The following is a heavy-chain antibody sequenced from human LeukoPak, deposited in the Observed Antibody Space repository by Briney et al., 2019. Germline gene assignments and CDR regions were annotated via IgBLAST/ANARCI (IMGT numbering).Heavy chain of an antibody. V-gene: IGHV3-23*01. CDR1: GFTFSSYA. CDR3: AKDPRGITMVRGVRAAFDI. CDR2: ISGSGGST. Sequence: GGSLRLSCAASGFTFSSYAMSWVRQAPGKGLEWVSAISGSGGSTYYADSVKGRFTISRDNSKNTLYLQMNSLRAEDTAVYYCAKDPRGITMVRGVRAAFDIWGQGTMVTVSS. J-gene: IGHJ3*02. D-gene: IGHD3-10*01.